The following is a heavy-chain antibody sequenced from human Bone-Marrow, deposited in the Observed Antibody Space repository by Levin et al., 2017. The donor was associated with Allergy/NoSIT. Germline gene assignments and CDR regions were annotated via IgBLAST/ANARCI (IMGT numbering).Heavy chain of an antibody. V-gene: IGHV3-23*01. D-gene: IGHD3-16*02. CDR1: GFTFSNYA. Sequence: GGSLRLSCTASGFTFSNYAMSWVRQTPGKGLEWISSISGNGGTTYYADSVQGRFTISRDNSKDTLYLQLSSLRAEDTAVYSCGMGPNRYSNYQTWFDPWGQGTLVTVSS. J-gene: IGHJ5*02. CDR2: ISGNGGTT. CDR3: GMGPNRYSNYQTWFDP.